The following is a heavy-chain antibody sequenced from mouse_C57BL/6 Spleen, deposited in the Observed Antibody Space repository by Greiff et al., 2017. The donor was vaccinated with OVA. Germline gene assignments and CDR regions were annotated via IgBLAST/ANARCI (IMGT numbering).Heavy chain of an antibody. CDR2: ISDGGSYT. CDR3: ARDKGTAY. J-gene: IGHJ3*01. D-gene: IGHD3-3*01. V-gene: IGHV5-4*01. CDR1: GFTFSSYA. Sequence: EVQLVESGGGLVKPGGSLKLSCAASGFTFSSYAMSWVRQTPEKRLEWVAIISDGGSYTYYPDNVKGRFTISRDNAKNNLYLQMSHLKSEDTAMYYCARDKGTAYWGQGTLVTVSA.